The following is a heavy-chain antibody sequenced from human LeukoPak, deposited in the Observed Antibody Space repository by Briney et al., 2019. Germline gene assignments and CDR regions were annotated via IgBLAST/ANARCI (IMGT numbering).Heavy chain of an antibody. J-gene: IGHJ6*03. CDR2: INHSGST. Sequence: PSETLSLTCAVYGGSFSGYYWSWIRQPPGKGLEWIGEINHSGSTNYNPSLKSRVTISVDTSKKQFSLKLSSVTAADTAVYYCARTRSSWYSNYYYYMDVWGKGTTVTVSS. CDR1: GGSFSGYY. CDR3: ARTRSSWYSNYYYYMDV. V-gene: IGHV4-34*01. D-gene: IGHD6-13*01.